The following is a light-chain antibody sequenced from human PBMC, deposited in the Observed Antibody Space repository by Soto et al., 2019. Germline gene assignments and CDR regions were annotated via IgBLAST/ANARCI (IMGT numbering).Light chain of an antibody. Sequence: QSVLTQPASVSGSRGQSITISCTGTSSDFGGYNYVSWYQQYPDKAPKLMIYEVSNRPSGVSNRFSGSKSGNTASLTISGLQAEDEADYYCSSYRSSSTLYVFGTGTKLTVL. J-gene: IGLJ1*01. CDR3: SSYRSSSTLYV. CDR2: EVS. V-gene: IGLV2-14*01. CDR1: SSDFGGYNY.